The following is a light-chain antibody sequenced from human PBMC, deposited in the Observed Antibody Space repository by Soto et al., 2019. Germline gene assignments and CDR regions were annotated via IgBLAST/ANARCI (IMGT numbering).Light chain of an antibody. CDR2: KAS. Sequence: IQMTQSPSTLSASVGDRVTITCRASQSISIWLAWYQQKQGKAPKLLIHKASSLESEVPSRFSGSGSGTEFTLTINSLQPDDSATYYCQQYNSDSTFGQGTKVEIK. J-gene: IGKJ1*01. V-gene: IGKV1-5*03. CDR3: QQYNSDST. CDR1: QSISIW.